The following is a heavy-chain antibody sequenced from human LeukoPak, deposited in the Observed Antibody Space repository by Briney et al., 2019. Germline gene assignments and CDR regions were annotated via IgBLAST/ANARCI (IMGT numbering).Heavy chain of an antibody. CDR2: INPNSGGT. CDR1: GYTFTGYY. J-gene: IGHJ5*02. V-gene: IGHV1-2*06. CDR3: ARGQMATPFDP. Sequence: EASVKVSRKASGYTFTGYYMHWVRQAPGQGLEWMGRINPNSGGTNYAQKFQGRVTMTRDTSISTAYMELSRLRSDDTAVYYCARGQMATPFDPWGQGTLVTVSS. D-gene: IGHD5-24*01.